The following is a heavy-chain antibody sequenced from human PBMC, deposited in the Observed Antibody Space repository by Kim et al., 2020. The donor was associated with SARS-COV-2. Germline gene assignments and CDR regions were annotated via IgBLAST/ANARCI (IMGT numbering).Heavy chain of an antibody. V-gene: IGHV3-7*01. J-gene: IGHJ3*02. Sequence: GGSLRLSCAASGFTFSSYWMSWVRQAPGKGLEWVANIKQDGSEKYYVDSVKGRFTISRDNAKNSLYLQMNSLRAEDTAVYYCARDLGGYYYRNAFDIWGQGTMVTVSS. CDR2: IKQDGSEK. D-gene: IGHD3-22*01. CDR1: GFTFSSYW. CDR3: ARDLGGYYYRNAFDI.